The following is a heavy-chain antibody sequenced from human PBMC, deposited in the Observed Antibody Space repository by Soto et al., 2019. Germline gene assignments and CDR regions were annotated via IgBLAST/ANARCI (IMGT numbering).Heavy chain of an antibody. D-gene: IGHD3-10*01. J-gene: IGHJ4*02. CDR1: GDSISNGYYT. V-gene: IGHV4-30-4*01. CDR2: IYNSVNT. CDR3: ARGPSGDKVDY. Sequence: QVQLQESGPGLVEPSQTLSLTCTVSGDSISNGYYTWSWIRQPPGKDLEWIGHIYNSVNTYSNPSLKSRITISTXTSRNQFSLKLSSVTAADTAVYYCARGPSGDKVDYWGQGTLVTVSS.